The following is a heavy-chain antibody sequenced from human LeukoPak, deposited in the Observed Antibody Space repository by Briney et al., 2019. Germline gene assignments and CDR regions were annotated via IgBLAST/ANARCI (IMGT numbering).Heavy chain of an antibody. D-gene: IGHD2-8*01. Sequence: ASVKVSCKVSGYTLTELSMHWVRQAPGKGREWMGGFDPEDGETIYAQKFQGRVTMTEDTSTDTAYMELSRLRSEDTAVYCCAQYCTNGVCRYYFDYWGQGTLVTVSS. CDR2: FDPEDGET. V-gene: IGHV1-24*01. CDR1: GYTLTELS. CDR3: AQYCTNGVCRYYFDY. J-gene: IGHJ4*02.